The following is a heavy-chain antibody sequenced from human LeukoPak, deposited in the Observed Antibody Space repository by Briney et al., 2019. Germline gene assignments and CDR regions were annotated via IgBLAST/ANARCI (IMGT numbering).Heavy chain of an antibody. J-gene: IGHJ4*02. CDR1: GFAFSSYA. V-gene: IGHV3-23*01. CDR2: ISASGGST. CDR3: AKNRGSYSYFDF. D-gene: IGHD1-26*01. Sequence: PGGSLRLSCAASGFAFSSYAVTWVRQAPGKGLEWVSGISASGGSTYYADSVKGRFTISRDNSKNTLYLQVNSLRAEDTAKYYCAKNRGSYSYFDFWGQGTLVTVSS.